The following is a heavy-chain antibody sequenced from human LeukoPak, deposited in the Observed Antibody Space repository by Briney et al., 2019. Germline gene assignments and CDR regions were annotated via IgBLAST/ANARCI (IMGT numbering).Heavy chain of an antibody. V-gene: IGHV4-34*01. CDR2: INHSGST. Sequence: TSETLSLTCAVYGGSFSGYYWSWIRQPPGKGLEWIGEINHSGSTNYNPSLKSRVTISVDTSKNQFSLKLSSATAADTAVYYCARGPRGWRAFDIWGQGTMVTVSS. J-gene: IGHJ3*02. CDR3: ARGPRGWRAFDI. D-gene: IGHD2-15*01. CDR1: GGSFSGYY.